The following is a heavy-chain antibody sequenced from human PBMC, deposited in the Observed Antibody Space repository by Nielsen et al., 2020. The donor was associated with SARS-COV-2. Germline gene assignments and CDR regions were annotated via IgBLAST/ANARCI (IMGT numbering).Heavy chain of an antibody. CDR1: GYTFTSYD. CDR2: MNPNSGNT. V-gene: IGHV1-8*01. CDR3: ARMGKYNWKDIHYYMDV. Sequence: ASVKVSCKASGYTFTSYDINWVRQATGQGLEWMGWMNPNSGNTGYAQKFQGRVTMTRNTSISTAYMELSSLRSEDTAVYYCARMGKYNWKDIHYYMDVWGKGTTVTVFS. J-gene: IGHJ6*03. D-gene: IGHD1-20*01.